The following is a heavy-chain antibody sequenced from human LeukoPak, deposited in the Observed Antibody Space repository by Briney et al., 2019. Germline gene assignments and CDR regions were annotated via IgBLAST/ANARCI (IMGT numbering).Heavy chain of an antibody. J-gene: IGHJ4*02. Sequence: GGSLRLSCAASGFTFSSYSMNWVRQAPGKGLEWVSYISTSSSTIYYADSVKGRFTISRDNAKNTLYLQMSSLRAEDTAVYYCARGYHDSWGLGTLVTVSS. CDR3: ARGYHDS. CDR2: ISTSSSTI. CDR1: GFTFSSYS. D-gene: IGHD3-16*02. V-gene: IGHV3-48*01.